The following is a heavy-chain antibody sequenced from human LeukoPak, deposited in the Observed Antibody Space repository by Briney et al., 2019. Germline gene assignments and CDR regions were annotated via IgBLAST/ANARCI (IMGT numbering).Heavy chain of an antibody. V-gene: IGHV3-21*01. J-gene: IGHJ4*02. CDR1: GFTFSSYS. Sequence: PGGSLRLSCAASGFTFSSYSMNWVRQAPGKGLEWVSSISSSSSYIYYADSVKGRFTISRDNAKNSLYLQMNSLRAEDTAVYYCARDKVPRLWEMATIPSRRRNNFDYWGQGTLVTVSS. CDR3: ARDKVPRLWEMATIPSRRRNNFDY. D-gene: IGHD5-24*01. CDR2: ISSSSSYI.